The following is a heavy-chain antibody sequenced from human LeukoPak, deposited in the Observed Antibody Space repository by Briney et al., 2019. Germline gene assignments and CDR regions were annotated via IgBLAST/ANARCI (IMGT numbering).Heavy chain of an antibody. D-gene: IGHD3-3*01. Sequence: SETLCLTCTVPGGSISSYYWSWVRQPPGEGLGWVGYIYYSGSTNYNPSLKSRVTISVDTSKNQFSLKLSSVTAADTAVYYCARGTDTIFGVVNYWGQGTLVTVSS. V-gene: IGHV4-59*08. CDR1: GGSISSYY. J-gene: IGHJ4*02. CDR2: IYYSGST. CDR3: ARGTDTIFGVVNY.